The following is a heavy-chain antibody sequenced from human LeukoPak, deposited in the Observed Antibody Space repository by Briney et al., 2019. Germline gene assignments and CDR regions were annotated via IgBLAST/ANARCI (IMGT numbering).Heavy chain of an antibody. D-gene: IGHD6-13*01. CDR2: INHSGST. CDR3: ARVQLYSSSFKSLSS. V-gene: IGHV4-34*01. Sequence: SETLSLTCAVYGVSFSGYYWSWIRQPPGKGLEWIGEINHSGSTNYNPSLKSRVTISVDTSKNQFSLKLSSVTAADTAVYYCARVQLYSSSFKSLSSWGQGTLVTVSS. J-gene: IGHJ5*02. CDR1: GVSFSGYY.